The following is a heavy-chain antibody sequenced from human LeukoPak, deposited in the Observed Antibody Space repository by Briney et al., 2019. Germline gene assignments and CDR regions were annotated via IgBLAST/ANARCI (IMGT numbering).Heavy chain of an antibody. CDR1: GFTFSSYG. Sequence: GGSLRLSCAASGFTFSSYGMSWVRQAPGKGLEWVGRIKSKTDGGTTDYAAPVKGRFTISRDDSKNTLYLQMNSLKTEDTAAYYCTTELRFLEWLGPRKSFDYWGQGTLVTVSS. J-gene: IGHJ4*02. V-gene: IGHV3-15*01. D-gene: IGHD3-3*01. CDR3: TTELRFLEWLGPRKSFDY. CDR2: IKSKTDGGTT.